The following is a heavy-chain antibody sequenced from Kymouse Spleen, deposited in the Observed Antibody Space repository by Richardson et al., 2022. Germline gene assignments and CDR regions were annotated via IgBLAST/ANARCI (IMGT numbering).Heavy chain of an antibody. CDR3: TTCITMVRGVILF*L. J-gene: IGHJ4*02. Sequence: EVQLVESGGGLVKPGGSLRLSCAASGFTFSNAWMSWVRQAPGKGLEWVGRIKSKTDGGTTDYAAPVKGRFTISRDDSKNTLYLQMNSLKTEDTAVYYCTTCITMVRGVILF*LLGPGNPGHRLL. CDR2: IKSKTDGGTT. CDR1: GFTFSNAW. D-gene: IGHD3-10*01. V-gene: IGHV3-15*01.